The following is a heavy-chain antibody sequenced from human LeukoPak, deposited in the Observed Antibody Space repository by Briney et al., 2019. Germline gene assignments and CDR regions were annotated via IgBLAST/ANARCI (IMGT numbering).Heavy chain of an antibody. CDR2: IVVGSGNT. Sequence: ASVKVSCKASGFTSTGSALQWVRQARGQHLEWIAWIVVGSGNTNYAQKFQERLILTRDMATRTVYMELSSLSSEDTAVYYCAAGRDLQIFAALDFWGQGTMVTVSS. V-gene: IGHV1-58*01. CDR1: GFTSTGSA. J-gene: IGHJ3*01. D-gene: IGHD3-3*01. CDR3: AAGRDLQIFAALDF.